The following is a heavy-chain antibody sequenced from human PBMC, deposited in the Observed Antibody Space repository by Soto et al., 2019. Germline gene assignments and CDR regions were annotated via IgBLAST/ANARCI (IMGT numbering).Heavy chain of an antibody. D-gene: IGHD3-22*01. J-gene: IGHJ4*02. CDR1: GYTFTSYG. CDR2: ISAYNGNT. V-gene: IGHV1-18*01. CDR3: ARGSSSGYYYGFSYYFDY. Sequence: GASVKVACKASGYTFTSYGSSWGRPAPGQGLEWMGWISAYNGNTNYAQKLQGRVTMTTDTSTSTAYMELRSLRSDDTAVYYCARGSSSGYYYGFSYYFDYWGQGTLVTVSS.